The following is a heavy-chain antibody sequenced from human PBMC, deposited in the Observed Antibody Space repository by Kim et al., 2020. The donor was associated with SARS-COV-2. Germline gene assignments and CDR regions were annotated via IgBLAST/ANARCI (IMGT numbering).Heavy chain of an antibody. CDR2: IYYSGST. CDR1: GGSISSYY. CDR3: VRSGSYYNFPLYYFDY. D-gene: IGHD3-10*01. V-gene: IGHV4-59*13. Sequence: SETLSLTCTVSGGSISSYYWSWIRQPPGKGLEWIGYIYYSGSTNYNPSLKSRVTISVDTPKNQFSLKLSSVTAADTAVYYCVRSGSYYNFPLYYFDYWGQGTLVTVSS. J-gene: IGHJ4*02.